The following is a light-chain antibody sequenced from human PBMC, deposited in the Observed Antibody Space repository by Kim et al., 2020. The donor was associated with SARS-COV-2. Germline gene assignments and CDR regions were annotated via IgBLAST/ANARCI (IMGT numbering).Light chain of an antibody. CDR3: QQYKDWYT. CDR2: DAS. J-gene: IGKJ2*01. CDR1: QSVSSN. V-gene: IGKV3-15*01. Sequence: LSVSPGESATLSCRASQSVSSNLAWYQQKPGQGPRVLIYDASTRVRGIPARFSGSGSGTEFTLTIDSLQSEDFAIYYCQQYKDWYTFGQGTKLEI.